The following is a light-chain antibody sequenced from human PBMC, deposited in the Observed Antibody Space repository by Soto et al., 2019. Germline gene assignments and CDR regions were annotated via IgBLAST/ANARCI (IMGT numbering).Light chain of an antibody. Sequence: HAVVTQEPSLTVSPGGTVTLTCASSTGAVTSGHYPYWFQQKPGQAPRTLIYDTNNKHSWTPARFSGSLLGVKAALTLSGAQPEDEADYYCLLSYSGARVFGGGTKLTVL. J-gene: IGLJ2*01. CDR3: LLSYSGARV. CDR2: DTN. CDR1: TGAVTSGHY. V-gene: IGLV7-46*01.